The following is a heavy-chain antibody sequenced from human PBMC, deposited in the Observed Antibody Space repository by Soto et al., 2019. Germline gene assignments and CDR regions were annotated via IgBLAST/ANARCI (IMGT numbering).Heavy chain of an antibody. CDR2: INAGNGNT. CDR1: GYTFTSYA. J-gene: IGHJ4*02. CDR3: ARPYYYDSSGPYYFDY. V-gene: IGHV1-3*01. D-gene: IGHD3-22*01. Sequence: GASVKVSCKASGYTFTSYAMHWVRQAPGQRLEWMGWINAGNGNTKYSQKFQGRVTITRDKSTSTAYMELSSLRSEDTAVYYCARPYYYDSSGPYYFDYWGQGTLVTVSS.